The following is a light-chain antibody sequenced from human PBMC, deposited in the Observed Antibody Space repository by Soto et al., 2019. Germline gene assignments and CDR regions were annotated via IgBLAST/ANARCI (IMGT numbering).Light chain of an antibody. CDR1: QSINSN. Sequence: DIVLTQSPVTLSVSPGERATPSFRASQSINSNLAWYQQKPGLAPRLLIYDTSTRATGIPDRFIGSGSGTDFTLTISSLQAEDVAVYYCQQYYSTRTFGQGTKVDIK. V-gene: IGKV3D-15*01. CDR2: DTS. CDR3: QQYYSTRT. J-gene: IGKJ1*01.